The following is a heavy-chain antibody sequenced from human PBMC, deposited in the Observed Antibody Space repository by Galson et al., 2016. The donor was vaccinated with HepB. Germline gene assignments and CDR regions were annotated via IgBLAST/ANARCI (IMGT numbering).Heavy chain of an antibody. CDR1: GGTFNSYS. CDR3: ARNYFPGEHQLADAFDI. CDR2: IIPIYGSA. Sequence: SVKVSCKASGGTFNSYSMNWVRQAPGQGLEWMGGIIPIYGSATYAQKFQGRVTITADDSTTTTYMELSSLRSEDTAIYYCARNYFPGEHQLADAFDIWGRGTMVTVSS. D-gene: IGHD3-16*01. J-gene: IGHJ3*02. V-gene: IGHV1-69*13.